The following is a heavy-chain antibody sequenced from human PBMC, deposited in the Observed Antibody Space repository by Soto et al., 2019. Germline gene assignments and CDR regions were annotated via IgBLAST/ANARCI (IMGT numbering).Heavy chain of an antibody. CDR2: INHSGST. Sequence: PSETLSLTCAVYGGSFSCYYWSWIRQPPGKGLEWIGEINHSGSTNYNPSLKSRVTISVDTSKNQFSLKLSSVTAADTAVYYCARVSWYSSGSLDYWGQGTLVTVSS. D-gene: IGHD6-19*01. CDR3: ARVSWYSSGSLDY. V-gene: IGHV4-34*01. CDR1: GGSFSCYY. J-gene: IGHJ4*02.